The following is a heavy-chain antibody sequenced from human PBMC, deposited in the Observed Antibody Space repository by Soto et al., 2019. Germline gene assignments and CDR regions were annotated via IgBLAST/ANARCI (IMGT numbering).Heavy chain of an antibody. J-gene: IGHJ4*02. CDR2: ISYDGGSK. CDR3: AKEQLAMTVVVADYFDS. V-gene: IGHV3-30*18. D-gene: IGHD3-22*01. CDR1: GFTFSTYG. Sequence: QVQLVESGGGVVQPGKSLRLSCAASGFTFSTYGIHWVRQAPGKGLEWVALISYDGGSKYYGDSVKGRFIISRDNSHNTVSLQMNILRADDTAVYLCAKEQLAMTVVVADYFDSWGQGTLVTVSS.